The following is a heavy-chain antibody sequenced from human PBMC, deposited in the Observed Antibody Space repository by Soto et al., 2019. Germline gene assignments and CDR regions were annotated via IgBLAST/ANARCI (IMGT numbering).Heavy chain of an antibody. Sequence: EVQLLESGGGLVQPGGSLRLSCAASGFTFNNYAMTWVRQAPGKGLEWVSAISGGGDTTSYADSVKGRFTVSRDGSKNTLYPPMGRLGAEDTALYYCAKGRGGSGSLTPRVDFWGQGTLVTVSS. D-gene: IGHD3-10*01. CDR1: GFTFNNYA. CDR2: ISGGGDTT. J-gene: IGHJ4*02. CDR3: AKGRGGSGSLTPRVDF. V-gene: IGHV3-23*01.